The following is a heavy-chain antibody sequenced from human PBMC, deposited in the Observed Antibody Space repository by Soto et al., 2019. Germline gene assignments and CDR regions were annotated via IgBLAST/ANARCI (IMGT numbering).Heavy chain of an antibody. CDR1: GASIRSGY. CDR2: IYDSERT. J-gene: IGHJ4*02. CDR3: ARQWDY. V-gene: IGHV4-59*08. Sequence: QVQLQESGPGLVKPSETLSLTCAVSGASIRSGYWSWIRQIPGRGLEWIGYIYDSERTNYNPSLRSRVTISADTSKNQFSLKVRSVTAADTAVYYCARQWDYWGQGILVTVSS.